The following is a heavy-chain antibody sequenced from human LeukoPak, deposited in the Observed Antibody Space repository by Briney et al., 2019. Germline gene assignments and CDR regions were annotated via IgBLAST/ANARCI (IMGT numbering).Heavy chain of an antibody. J-gene: IGHJ3*02. D-gene: IGHD3-3*01. CDR2: IKQDGSEK. Sequence: PGRSLRLSCAASGFTFSIYGMHWVRQAPNKGLEWVANIKQDGSEKYYVDSVKGRFTISRDNAKNSLYLQMNSLRAEDTAVYYCARDPTYYDFWSGYYIDAFDIWGQGTMVTVSS. CDR3: ARDPTYYDFWSGYYIDAFDI. V-gene: IGHV3-7*01. CDR1: GFTFSIYG.